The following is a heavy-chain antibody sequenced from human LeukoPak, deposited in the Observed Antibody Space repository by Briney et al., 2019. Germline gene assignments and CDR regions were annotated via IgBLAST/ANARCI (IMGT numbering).Heavy chain of an antibody. D-gene: IGHD3-22*01. Sequence: GSLRLSCAASGFTFSSYAMSWVRQPAGKGLEWIGRIYTSGSTNYNPSLKSRVTMSVDTSKNQFSLKLSSVTAADTAVYYCARDSAYYYDSSGYYSDAFDIWGQGTMVTVSS. CDR1: GFTFSSYA. V-gene: IGHV4-4*07. J-gene: IGHJ3*02. CDR3: ARDSAYYYDSSGYYSDAFDI. CDR2: IYTSGST.